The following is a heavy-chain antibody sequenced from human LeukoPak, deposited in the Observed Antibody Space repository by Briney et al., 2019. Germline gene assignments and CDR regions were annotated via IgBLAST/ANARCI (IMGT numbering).Heavy chain of an antibody. CDR1: GFTFSSYD. CDR2: IGTAGDT. CDR3: ARADYYYGMDV. J-gene: IGHJ6*02. Sequence: PGGSLRLSCAASGFTFSSYDMHWVRQATGKGLEWVSAIGTAGDTYYPGSVKGRFTISRENAKNSLYLQMNSLRAGDTAVYYCARADYYYGMDVWGQGITVTVSS. V-gene: IGHV3-13*01.